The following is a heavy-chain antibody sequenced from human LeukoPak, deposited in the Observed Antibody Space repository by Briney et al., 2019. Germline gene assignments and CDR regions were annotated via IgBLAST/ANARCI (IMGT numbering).Heavy chain of an antibody. D-gene: IGHD4-23*01. Sequence: SVKVSCKASGGTFSSYAISWVRQAPGQGLEWMGRIIPILGIANYAQKFQGRVTITADKSTSTAYMELSSLRSEDTAVYYCASDRGFDYGGNSGSHYYYGMDVWGQGTTVTVSS. CDR2: IIPILGIA. CDR3: ASDRGFDYGGNSGSHYYYGMDV. J-gene: IGHJ6*02. CDR1: GGTFSSYA. V-gene: IGHV1-69*04.